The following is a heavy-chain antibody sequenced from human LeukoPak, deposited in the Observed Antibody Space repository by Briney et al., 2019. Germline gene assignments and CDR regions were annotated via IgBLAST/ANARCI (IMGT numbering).Heavy chain of an antibody. J-gene: IGHJ3*02. Sequence: PGGSLRLSCAASGFTFSSYGMHWVRQAPGKGLEWVAFIRYDGSNKYYADSVKGRFTISRDNSKNTLYLQMNSLRAEDTAVYYCAKTWYSSSSLCAFDIWGQGTMVTVSS. CDR1: GFTFSSYG. V-gene: IGHV3-30*02. D-gene: IGHD6-6*01. CDR2: IRYDGSNK. CDR3: AKTWYSSSSLCAFDI.